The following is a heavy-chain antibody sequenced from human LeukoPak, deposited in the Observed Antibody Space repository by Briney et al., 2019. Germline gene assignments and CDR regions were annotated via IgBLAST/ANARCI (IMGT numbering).Heavy chain of an antibody. CDR1: GFTFDDYS. J-gene: IGHJ4*02. CDR2: ISWNSGSA. Sequence: GRSLRLSCAASGFTFDDYSMHWLRQAPGKGLEWVSGISWNSGSAVYADSVKGRFTISRDNAKNSLYLQMNSLRTEDTALYYCAKDRTYSGYDALDYWGQGTLVTVSS. CDR3: AKDRTYSGYDALDY. D-gene: IGHD5-12*01. V-gene: IGHV3-9*01.